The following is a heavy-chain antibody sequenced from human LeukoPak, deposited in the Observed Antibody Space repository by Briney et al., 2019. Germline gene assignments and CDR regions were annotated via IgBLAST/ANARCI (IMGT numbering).Heavy chain of an antibody. CDR1: GGSISSYY. CDR3: TRTYSSSSIDY. V-gene: IGHV4-59*01. D-gene: IGHD6-6*01. Sequence: SPSETLSLTCTVSGGSISSYYWSWIRQPPGNGLEWLGYIFYTGSTNYNPSLKSRVTMSIDTSKNQFSLKLSSVTAADTAVYYCTRTYSSSSIDYWGQGALVTVSS. CDR2: IFYTGST. J-gene: IGHJ4*02.